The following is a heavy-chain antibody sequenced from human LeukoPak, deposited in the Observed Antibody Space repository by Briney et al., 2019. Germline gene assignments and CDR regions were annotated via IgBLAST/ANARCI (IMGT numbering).Heavy chain of an antibody. J-gene: IGHJ4*02. D-gene: IGHD2-2*01. V-gene: IGHV3-23*01. Sequence: GGSLRLSCAASGFTFSDYAMSWVRQAPGKGLEWVPVMTGSGDTTYYADSVKDRFTISRDNSKNTLYLQMNSLRVEDTAVYYCAKRGGAYCSSTSCFIDYWGQGTLVTVSS. CDR1: GFTFSDYA. CDR2: MTGSGDTT. CDR3: AKRGGAYCSSTSCFIDY.